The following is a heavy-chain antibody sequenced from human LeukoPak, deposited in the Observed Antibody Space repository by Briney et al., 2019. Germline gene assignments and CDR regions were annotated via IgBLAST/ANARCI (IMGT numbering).Heavy chain of an antibody. D-gene: IGHD3-10*01. CDR3: ARKLWFGELVYYFDY. J-gene: IGHJ4*02. CDR1: GGSFSGYY. V-gene: IGHV4-34*01. CDR2: INHSGST. Sequence: SETLSLTCAVYGGSFSGYYWSWIRQPPGKGLEWLGEINHSGSTNYNPSLKSRVTISVDTSKNQFSLKLSSVPAADTAVYYCARKLWFGELVYYFDYWGQGTLVTVSS.